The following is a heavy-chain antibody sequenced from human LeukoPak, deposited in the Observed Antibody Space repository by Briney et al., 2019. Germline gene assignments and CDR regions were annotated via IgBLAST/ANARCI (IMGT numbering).Heavy chain of an antibody. CDR2: IKQDGSEK. V-gene: IGHV3-7*01. D-gene: IGHD6-6*01. CDR3: ARLYSSSRPFYYYYMDV. CDR1: GFTFSSYW. Sequence: GGSLRLSCAASGFTFSSYWMSWVRQAPGKGLEWVANIKQDGSEKYYVDSVKGRFTISRDNAKNSLYLQMNSLRAEDTAVYYCARLYSSSRPFYYYYMDVWGKGTTVTVSS. J-gene: IGHJ6*03.